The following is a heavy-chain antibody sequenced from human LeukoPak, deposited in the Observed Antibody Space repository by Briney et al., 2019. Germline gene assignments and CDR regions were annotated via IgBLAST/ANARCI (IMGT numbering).Heavy chain of an antibody. CDR1: GGTFSSYA. CDR3: ARERMAAAGTSDYYYYYMDV. CDR2: IIPIFGTA. Sequence: ASVKVSCKASGGTFSSYAISWVRQAPGQGLEWMGGIIPIFGTANYAQKFQGRVTFTTDESTSTAYMELSSLRSEDTAVYYCARERMAAAGTSDYYYYYMDVWGKGTTVTVSS. V-gene: IGHV1-69*05. D-gene: IGHD6-13*01. J-gene: IGHJ6*03.